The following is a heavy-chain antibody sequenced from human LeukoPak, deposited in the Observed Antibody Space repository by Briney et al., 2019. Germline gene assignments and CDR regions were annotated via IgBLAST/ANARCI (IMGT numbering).Heavy chain of an antibody. CDR3: ARDGGYDDFWSGYYT. CDR2: IKQDGSEK. D-gene: IGHD3-3*01. CDR1: GFTFSSYW. Sequence: RPGGSLRLSCAASGFTFSSYWMSWVRQAPGKGLEWVANIKQDGSEKYYVDSVEGRFTISRDNAKNSLYLQMNSLRAEDTAVYYCARDGGYDDFWSGYYTWGQGTLVTVSS. V-gene: IGHV3-7*01. J-gene: IGHJ4*02.